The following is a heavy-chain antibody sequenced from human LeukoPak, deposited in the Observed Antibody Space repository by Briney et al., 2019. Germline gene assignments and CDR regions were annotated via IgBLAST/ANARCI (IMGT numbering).Heavy chain of an antibody. J-gene: IGHJ6*03. Sequence: SETLSLTCAVYGGSFSDYYWSWIRQPPGKGLEWIGEINHSRSTNYNPSLKSRVTISVDTSKNQFSLKVTSVTAADTAVYYCARDKGAAAGGSNYYYYYMDVWGKGTTVTVSS. V-gene: IGHV4-34*01. CDR1: GGSFSDYY. D-gene: IGHD6-13*01. CDR2: INHSRST. CDR3: ARDKGAAAGGSNYYYYYMDV.